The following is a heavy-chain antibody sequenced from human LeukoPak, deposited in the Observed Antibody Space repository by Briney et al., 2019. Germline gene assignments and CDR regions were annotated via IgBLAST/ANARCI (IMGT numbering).Heavy chain of an antibody. J-gene: IGHJ3*02. V-gene: IGHV3-15*01. CDR1: GFTVSSNY. Sequence: PGGSLRLSCAASGFTVSSNYMSWVRQAPGKGLEWVGRIKSKTDGGTTDYAAPVKGRFTISRDNSKNTLYLQMNSLRAEDTAVYYCAREIYYDNAFDIWGQGTMVTVSS. D-gene: IGHD3-22*01. CDR2: IKSKTDGGTT. CDR3: AREIYYDNAFDI.